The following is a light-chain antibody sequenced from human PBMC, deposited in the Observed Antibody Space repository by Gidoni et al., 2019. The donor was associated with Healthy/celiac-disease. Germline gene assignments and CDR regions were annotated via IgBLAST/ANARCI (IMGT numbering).Light chain of an antibody. CDR2: AAS. Sequence: DIQMTQPPSSLSASVGHRVTITCRASQSISSYLNWYQQNPGKAPHLLIYAASSLQSRVPSRFSGSGSGTDFTLTISSLQPEDFATYYCQQSYSTLSLTFGQGTRLEIK. CDR1: QSISSY. CDR3: QQSYSTLSLT. J-gene: IGKJ5*01. V-gene: IGKV1-39*01.